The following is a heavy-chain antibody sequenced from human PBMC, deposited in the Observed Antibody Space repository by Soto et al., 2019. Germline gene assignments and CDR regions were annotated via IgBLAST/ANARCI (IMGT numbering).Heavy chain of an antibody. CDR3: ARDPSYYSMDV. CDR2: INTYNGNT. Sequence: GASVKVSCKASGYSFTSYGITWVRQAPGQGLEWMGWINTYNGNTNYAQKLQGRVTMTTDTSTSTAYMELRSLRSEDTAVYYCARDPSYYSMDVWGQGTTVTVSS. J-gene: IGHJ6*02. V-gene: IGHV1-18*01. CDR1: GYSFTSYG.